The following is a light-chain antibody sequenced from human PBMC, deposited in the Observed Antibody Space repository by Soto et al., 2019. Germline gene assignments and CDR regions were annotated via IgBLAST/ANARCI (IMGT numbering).Light chain of an antibody. J-gene: IGLJ1*01. CDR2: EVT. Sequence: QSALTQPPSASGSPGQSVTISCTGTSTDVGAYNYVSWYQQRPGKAPKLMIFEVTKRPSGVPDRFSGSKSGNTASLTVSGVQADDDAYYYCSSYAGSNSFVFGTGTKLTVL. CDR3: SSYAGSNSFV. V-gene: IGLV2-8*01. CDR1: STDVGAYNY.